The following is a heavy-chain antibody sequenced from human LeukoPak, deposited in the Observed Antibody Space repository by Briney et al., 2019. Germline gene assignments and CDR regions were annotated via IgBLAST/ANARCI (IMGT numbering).Heavy chain of an antibody. CDR2: FIPILGIA. J-gene: IGHJ4*02. D-gene: IGHD3-10*01. Sequence: ASVTVSYTASGGTFSIYAISWVRQAPGQGLEWMGRFIPILGIANYAQKFQGRVTITADKSTSTAYMELSSLRSEDTAVYYCARDSMVGGVISHFDYWGQGTLVTVSS. CDR1: GGTFSIYA. V-gene: IGHV1-69*04. CDR3: ARDSMVGGVISHFDY.